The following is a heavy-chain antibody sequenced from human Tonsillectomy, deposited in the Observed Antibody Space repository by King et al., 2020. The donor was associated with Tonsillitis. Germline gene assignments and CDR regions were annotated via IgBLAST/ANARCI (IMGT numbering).Heavy chain of an antibody. CDR2: LYYSGST. V-gene: IGHV4-59*01. J-gene: IGHJ4*02. D-gene: IGHD2-2*01. CDR3: ARVEYQLYYFDY. Sequence: QLQESGPGLVKPSETLSLTCTVSCGSISSYYWSWNRQPPGKGLEWIGHLYYSGSTNYNPYLNSRVTISVDTSKNPFSLKLCSVTAADTAVYYCARVEYQLYYFDYWGQGTLVTVSS. CDR1: CGSISSYY.